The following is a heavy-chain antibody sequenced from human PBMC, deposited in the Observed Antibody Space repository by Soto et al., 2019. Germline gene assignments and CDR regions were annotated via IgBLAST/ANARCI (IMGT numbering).Heavy chain of an antibody. D-gene: IGHD3-10*01. Sequence: ASXKVSCKASGYTFTRYDINWVRQATGQGREWMGWMNPNSGNTGYAQKFQGRVTMTRNTSIGTAHLELSRLRSADTPVYYCERGGGHWFGELLPTSSYYGMDVWGQGTTVTVSS. V-gene: IGHV1-8*01. J-gene: IGHJ6*02. CDR1: GYTFTRYD. CDR3: ERGGGHWFGELLPTSSYYGMDV. CDR2: MNPNSGNT.